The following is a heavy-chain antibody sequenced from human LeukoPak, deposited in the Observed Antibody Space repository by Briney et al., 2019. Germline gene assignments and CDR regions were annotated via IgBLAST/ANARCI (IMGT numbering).Heavy chain of an antibody. J-gene: IGHJ2*01. CDR1: GGSISSYY. D-gene: IGHD6-13*01. CDR3: AKSNYQDSSGWFRQRYFDL. V-gene: IGHV4-59*01. Sequence: SETLSLTCTVSGGSISSYYWSWIRQPPGKGLEWIGYIYYSGSTNYNPSLKSRVTISVDTSKNQFSLKLSSVTAADTAVYYCAKSNYQDSSGWFRQRYFDLWGRGTLVTVSS. CDR2: IYYSGST.